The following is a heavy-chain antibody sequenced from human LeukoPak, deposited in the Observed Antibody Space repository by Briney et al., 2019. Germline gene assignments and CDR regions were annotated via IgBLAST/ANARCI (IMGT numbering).Heavy chain of an antibody. V-gene: IGHV4-4*07. CDR2: IYTSGST. Sequence: SETLSLTCTVSGGSIGSYYWSWIRQPAGKGLEWIGRIYTSGSTNYNPSLKSRVTMSVDTSKNQFSLKLSSMTAADTAVYYCASGEELRTFDIWGQGTMVTVSS. CDR3: ASGEELRTFDI. D-gene: IGHD1-26*01. CDR1: GGSIGSYY. J-gene: IGHJ3*02.